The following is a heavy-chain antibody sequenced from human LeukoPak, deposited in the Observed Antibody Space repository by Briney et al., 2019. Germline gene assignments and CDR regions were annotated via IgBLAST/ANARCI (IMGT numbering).Heavy chain of an antibody. CDR3: ARAVTWIDP. Sequence: GGSLRLSCAASGSTFSSYSMHWVRQAPGKGLEWVAFIQNDGNDKYYADSVKGRFTISKDNSKNTVDLQMNGLRAEDTAVYYCARAVTWIDPWGQGTLVIVYS. V-gene: IGHV3-30*02. J-gene: IGHJ5*02. CDR1: GSTFSSYS. CDR2: IQNDGNDK.